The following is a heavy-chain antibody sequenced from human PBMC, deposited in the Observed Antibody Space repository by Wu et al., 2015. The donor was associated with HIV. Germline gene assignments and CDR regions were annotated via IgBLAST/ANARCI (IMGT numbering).Heavy chain of an antibody. Sequence: QVQLIQSGAEVKKPGASVKVSCKVSGYILSKISMHWVRQAPGKGLEWMGGFSPKDGETIYAQKFQGRVTITTDEAKTIAYMDLSSLRSEDTAVYYCARNTDSVATSLYSLGVWGQGTTVTVSS. V-gene: IGHV1-24*01. D-gene: IGHD6-19*01. CDR1: GYILSKIS. CDR2: FSPKDGET. J-gene: IGHJ6*02. CDR3: ARNTDSVATSLYSLGV.